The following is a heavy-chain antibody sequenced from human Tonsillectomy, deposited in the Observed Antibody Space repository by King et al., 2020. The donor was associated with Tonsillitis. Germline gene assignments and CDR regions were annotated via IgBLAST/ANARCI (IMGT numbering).Heavy chain of an antibody. J-gene: IGHJ4*02. V-gene: IGHV3-21*06. CDR3: VRDGQADF. Sequence: VQLVESGGGLVKPGGSLRLSCAASGFSFSDYTMTWVRQAPGKGLEWVSSISSGSTYIYYADSVKGRFTISRDNAKNSVYLQMKSLRAEDTAVYYCVRDGQADFWGQGTLVTVSS. CDR1: GFSFSDYT. CDR2: ISSGSTYI.